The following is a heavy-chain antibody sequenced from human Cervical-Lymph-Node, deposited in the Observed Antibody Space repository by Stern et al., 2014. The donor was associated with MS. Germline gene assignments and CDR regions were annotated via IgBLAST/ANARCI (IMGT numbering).Heavy chain of an antibody. J-gene: IGHJ3*01. D-gene: IGHD6-19*01. Sequence: QLQLQEPGPGLVKPSATLSLSCSVSGGSISPYYWSWVRQAPGKGLEWIGHVYPTGRTDYNPALKTRVTISVDLTKNTFSLNLTSVTAADTAIYFCTRKGVAVRDAFDVWGQGTMAIVSS. CDR2: VYPTGRT. CDR3: TRKGVAVRDAFDV. V-gene: IGHV4-4*07. CDR1: GGSISPYY.